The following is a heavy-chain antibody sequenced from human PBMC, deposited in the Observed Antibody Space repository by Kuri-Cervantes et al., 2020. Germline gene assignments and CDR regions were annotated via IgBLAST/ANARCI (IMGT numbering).Heavy chain of an antibody. CDR3: ARDIFGTYYYGMDV. CDR1: GFTFSDYY. V-gene: IGHV3-11*04. CDR2: ISSSSSGI. J-gene: IGHJ6*02. D-gene: IGHD3-3*01. Sequence: GESLKISCAASGFTFSDYYMSWVRQAPGKGLEWVSSISSSSSGIYYADSVKGRFTISRDNAKNSLYLQMNSLRDEDTAVYYCARDIFGTYYYGMDVWGQGTTVTVSS.